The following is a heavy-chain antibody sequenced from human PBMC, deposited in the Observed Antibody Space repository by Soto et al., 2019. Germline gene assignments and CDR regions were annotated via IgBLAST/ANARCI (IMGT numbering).Heavy chain of an antibody. CDR2: ISYDGSNK. D-gene: IGHD3-10*01. Sequence: PGGSLRLSCAASGFTFSSYGMHWVRQAPGKGLEWVAVISYDGSNKYYADSVKGRVTMTTDTSTSTAYMELRSLRSDDTAVYYCARDEGCEHYNNWFDPWGQGTLVTVSS. CDR3: ARDEGCEHYNNWFDP. V-gene: IGHV3-30*03. CDR1: GFTFSSYG. J-gene: IGHJ5*02.